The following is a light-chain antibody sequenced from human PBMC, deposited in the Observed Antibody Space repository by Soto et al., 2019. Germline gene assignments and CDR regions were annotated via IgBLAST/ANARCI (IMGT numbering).Light chain of an antibody. J-gene: IGKJ1*01. CDR1: QSISIW. Sequence: DIHMTQSPSTLSASVGDRVTITCRASQSISIWLAWYHQKPGKAPNLLIYKTSSLETGVPSRFIGSGSGTEVTLTISSRQPDDFSTYYCQHWNDYSWTFGQGTKVEVK. CDR3: QHWNDYSWT. V-gene: IGKV1-5*03. CDR2: KTS.